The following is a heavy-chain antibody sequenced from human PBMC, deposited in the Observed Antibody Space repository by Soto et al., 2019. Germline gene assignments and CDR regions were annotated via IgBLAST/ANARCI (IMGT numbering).Heavy chain of an antibody. Sequence: NPSETLSLTCTVSGGSITSYYWTWIRQPPGQGLEWIGYISDIGSTSYNPSLTSRVTMLVDTSKKQFSLKLSSVTEADSAVYFCAGSIPARRGGGMDVWGQGATVTVSS. CDR1: GGSITSYY. J-gene: IGHJ6*02. V-gene: IGHV4-59*01. D-gene: IGHD3-10*01. CDR3: AGSIPARRGGGMDV. CDR2: ISDIGST.